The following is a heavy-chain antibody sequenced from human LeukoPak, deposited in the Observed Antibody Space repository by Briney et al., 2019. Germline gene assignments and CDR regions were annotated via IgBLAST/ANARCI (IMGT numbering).Heavy chain of an antibody. CDR3: ARDRNFGVVNNWFDP. CDR2: IIPIFGTA. Sequence: WASVKVSCKASGGTFSSYAISWVRQAPGQGLEWMGGIIPIFGTANYAQKFQGRVTITTDESTSTAYMELSSLRSEDTAVYYCARDRNFGVVNNWFDPWGQGTLVTVSS. V-gene: IGHV1-69*05. J-gene: IGHJ5*02. CDR1: GGTFSSYA. D-gene: IGHD3-3*01.